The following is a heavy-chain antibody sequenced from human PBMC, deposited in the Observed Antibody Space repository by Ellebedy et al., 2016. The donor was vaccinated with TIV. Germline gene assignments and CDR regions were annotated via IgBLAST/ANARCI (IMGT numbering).Heavy chain of an antibody. CDR3: ARVGYSGYNDY. V-gene: IGHV1-69*13. CDR1: GGTFSSYA. J-gene: IGHJ4*02. Sequence: AASVKVSCKASGGTFSSYAISWVRQAPGQGLEWMGGIIPIFGTANYAQKFQGRVTITADESTSTAYIELSSLRSEDTAVYYCARVGYSGYNDYWGQGTLVTVSS. D-gene: IGHD5-12*01. CDR2: IIPIFGTA.